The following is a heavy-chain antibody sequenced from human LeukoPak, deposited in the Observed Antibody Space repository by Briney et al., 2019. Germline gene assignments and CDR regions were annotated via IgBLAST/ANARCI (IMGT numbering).Heavy chain of an antibody. CDR3: TTDRYGDFDY. Sequence: GGSLRLSCAASGFTLSNASMSWGREAPGEGLEWVGRIKSKTGGGTTDSAAPVKCRFTISRDDSKNTLYLQMNSLKTEDTAVYYCTTDRYGDFDYWGQGTLVTVSS. D-gene: IGHD3-10*01. CDR1: GFTLSNAS. V-gene: IGHV3-15*01. J-gene: IGHJ4*02. CDR2: IKSKTGGGTT.